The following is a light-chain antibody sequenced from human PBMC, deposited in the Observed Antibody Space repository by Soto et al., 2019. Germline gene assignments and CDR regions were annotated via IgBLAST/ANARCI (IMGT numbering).Light chain of an antibody. J-gene: IGKJ2*01. CDR3: QHYYSS. CDR1: QSISSW. V-gene: IGKV1-5*03. CDR2: KAS. Sequence: DIPMTQSPSTLSASVGDRVTITCRASQSISSWLAWYQQKPGKAPKLLIYKASSLEGGVPSRFSGSGSGTEFTLTSSRLQPDDFATCYCQHYYSSFGQGTKLEIK.